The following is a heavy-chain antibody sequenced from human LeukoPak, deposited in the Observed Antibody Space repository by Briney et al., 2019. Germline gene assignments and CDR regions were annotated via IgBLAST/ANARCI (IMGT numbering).Heavy chain of an antibody. V-gene: IGHV4-4*07. J-gene: IGHJ5*02. CDR2: IHTSGTT. CDR1: GGSMSSYY. Sequence: SETLSLTCTVSGGSMSSYYWSFIRQPAGKGLEWVGRIHTSGTTYYNPSLKSRVTMSVDTSKNQFSVRLTSVTAEDTAVYYCARGDYSDGGGRSWFDPWGQGTLVTVSS. CDR3: ARGDYSDGGGRSWFDP. D-gene: IGHD3-16*01.